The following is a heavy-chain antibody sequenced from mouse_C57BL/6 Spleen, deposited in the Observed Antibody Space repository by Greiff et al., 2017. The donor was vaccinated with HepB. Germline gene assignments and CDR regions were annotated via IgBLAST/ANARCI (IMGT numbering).Heavy chain of an antibody. Sequence: QVHVKQSGAELAKPGASVKLSCKASGYTFTSYWMHWVKQRPGQGLEWIGYINPSSGYTKYNQKFKDKATLTADKSSSTAYMQLSSLTYEDSAVYYCARSDYGQSYAMDYWGQGTSVTVSS. J-gene: IGHJ4*01. CDR1: GYTFTSYW. CDR3: ARSDYGQSYAMDY. V-gene: IGHV1-7*01. CDR2: INPSSGYT. D-gene: IGHD1-1*02.